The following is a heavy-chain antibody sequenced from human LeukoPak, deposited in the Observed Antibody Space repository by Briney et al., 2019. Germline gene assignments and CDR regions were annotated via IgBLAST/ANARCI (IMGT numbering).Heavy chain of an antibody. CDR2: VSSSGYT. D-gene: IGHD3-16*01. J-gene: IGHJ4*02. CDR1: GGSISTSSYY. Sequence: SETLSLTCAVSGGSISTSSYYWSWIRQPPGKGLEWTGTVSSSGYTFYNSSLGSRVTISVDTSKNHFSLRLTSVTAADTALYYCAKMGLNTRYEHWGQGIQVTVSS. V-gene: IGHV4-39*02. CDR3: AKMGLNTRYEH.